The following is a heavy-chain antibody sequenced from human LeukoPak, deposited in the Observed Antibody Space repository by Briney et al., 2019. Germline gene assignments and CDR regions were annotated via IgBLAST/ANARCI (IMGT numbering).Heavy chain of an antibody. Sequence: SETLSLTCTVSGGSISSYYWSWIRQPPGKGLEWIGYIYYSGSTNYNPSLKSRVTISVDTSKNQFSLKLSSVTAADTAVYYCARDLKLYYFDYWGQGTLVTVSP. V-gene: IGHV4-59*01. CDR2: IYYSGST. CDR3: ARDLKLYYFDY. D-gene: IGHD6-6*01. J-gene: IGHJ4*02. CDR1: GGSISSYY.